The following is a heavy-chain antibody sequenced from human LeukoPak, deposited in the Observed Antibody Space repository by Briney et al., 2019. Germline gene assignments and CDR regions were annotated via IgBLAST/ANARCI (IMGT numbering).Heavy chain of an antibody. CDR3: AKGGGWSPAVLFDY. V-gene: IGHV3-23*01. CDR2: ISGSGGST. J-gene: IGHJ4*02. CDR1: GFTFSSYT. Sequence: GGSLRLSCAASGFTFSSYTMSWVRQAPGKGLEWVSAISGSGGSTYYADSVKGRFTISRDNSKNTLYLQMNSLRAEDTAVYYCAKGGGWSPAVLFDYWGQGTLVTVSS. D-gene: IGHD6-19*01.